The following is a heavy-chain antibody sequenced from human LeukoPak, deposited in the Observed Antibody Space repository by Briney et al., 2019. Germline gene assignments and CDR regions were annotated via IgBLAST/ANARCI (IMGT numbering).Heavy chain of an antibody. V-gene: IGHV4-61*01. Sequence: SETLSLTCTVSGGSVSSGSYYWSWIRQPPGEGLEWIGYIYYSGSTNYNPSLKSRVTISVDTSKNQFSLKLSSVTAADTAVYYCARVGDYSNFYFDYWGQGTLVTVSS. J-gene: IGHJ4*02. CDR1: GGSVSSGSYY. CDR3: ARVGDYSNFYFDY. CDR2: IYYSGST. D-gene: IGHD4-11*01.